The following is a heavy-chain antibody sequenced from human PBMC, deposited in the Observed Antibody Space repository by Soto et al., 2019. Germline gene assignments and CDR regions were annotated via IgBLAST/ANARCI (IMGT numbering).Heavy chain of an antibody. D-gene: IGHD2-15*01. Sequence: QVQLVQSGAEVKKPGSSVKVSCKASGGTFSSYAISWVRQAPGQGLEWMGGIIPIFGTANYAQKFQGRVTSTADESTSTGYMELSSLRSEDTAVYYCARREYCSGGSCFNSFPSKRRTEFDYWGQGTLVTVSS. CDR1: GGTFSSYA. J-gene: IGHJ4*02. CDR2: IIPIFGTA. V-gene: IGHV1-69*01. CDR3: ARREYCSGGSCFNSFPSKRRTEFDY.